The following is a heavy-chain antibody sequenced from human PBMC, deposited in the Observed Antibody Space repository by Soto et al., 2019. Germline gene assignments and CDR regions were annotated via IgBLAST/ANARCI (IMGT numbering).Heavy chain of an antibody. CDR1: GFAFSSYY. D-gene: IGHD4-17*01. CDR2: INGDGSST. Sequence: GVLRLSCGASGFAFSSYYMHWVRQAPGKGLVWVSRINGDGSSTNYADSVKGRFTISRDNAKNTLYLQMNSLRAEDTAVYYCARDQTTGDWFDAWGQGTLVTVSS. J-gene: IGHJ5*02. CDR3: ARDQTTGDWFDA. V-gene: IGHV3-74*01.